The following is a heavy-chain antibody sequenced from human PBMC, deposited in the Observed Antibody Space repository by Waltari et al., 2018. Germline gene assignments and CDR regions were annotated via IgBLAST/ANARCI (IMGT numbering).Heavy chain of an antibody. Sequence: QLQLQESGPGLVKPSETLSLTCTVSGGSISSSSYYWGWIRQPPGKGLEWIGSIYYSGGTYYNPSRKSRVTISVDTSKNQFSLKLSSVTAADTAVYYCASPRSVPAYYFDYWGQGTLVTVSS. V-gene: IGHV4-39*07. J-gene: IGHJ4*02. CDR1: GGSISSSSYY. D-gene: IGHD2-2*01. CDR2: IYYSGGT. CDR3: ASPRSVPAYYFDY.